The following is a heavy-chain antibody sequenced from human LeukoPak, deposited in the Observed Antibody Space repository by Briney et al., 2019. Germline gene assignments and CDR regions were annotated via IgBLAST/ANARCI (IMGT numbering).Heavy chain of an antibody. J-gene: IGHJ4*02. D-gene: IGHD6-19*01. CDR3: VREASSGRRVFEY. CDR1: GGTLSSYA. Sequence: SVKVSCKASGGTLSSYAISWVRQAPGQGLEWMGGIIPIFGTANYAQKFQGRVTITADESTSTAYMELSSLRSEDTAVYYCVREASSGRRVFEYWGQGTLVTVSS. V-gene: IGHV1-69*13. CDR2: IIPIFGTA.